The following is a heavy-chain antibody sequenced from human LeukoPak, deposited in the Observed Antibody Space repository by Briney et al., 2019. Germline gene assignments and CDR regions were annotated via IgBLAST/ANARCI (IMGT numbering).Heavy chain of an antibody. CDR1: GGSFSGYY. D-gene: IGHD3-10*01. CDR2: INHSRST. V-gene: IGHV4-34*01. Sequence: SETLSLTCAVYGGSFSGYYWSWIRQPPGKGLEWIGEINHSRSTNYNPSLKSRVTISVDTSKNQFSLKLSSVTAADTAVYYCARGMVYYYYMDVWGKGTTVTVSS. CDR3: ARGMVYYYYMDV. J-gene: IGHJ6*03.